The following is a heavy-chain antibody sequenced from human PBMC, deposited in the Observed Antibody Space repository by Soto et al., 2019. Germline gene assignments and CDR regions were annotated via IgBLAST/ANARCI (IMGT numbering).Heavy chain of an antibody. J-gene: IGHJ3*02. Sequence: QVQLQESGPGLVKPSETLSLTCTVSGGSVSSGSYYWSWIRQPPGKGLEWIGHIYYSGSTKYNPSLKSRVTISVDTSKNQFSLKLSSVTAADTAVYYWARDYWASSAAFDIWGQGTMVTVSS. CDR2: IYYSGST. CDR3: ARDYWASSAAFDI. CDR1: GGSVSSGSYY. D-gene: IGHD2-15*01. V-gene: IGHV4-61*01.